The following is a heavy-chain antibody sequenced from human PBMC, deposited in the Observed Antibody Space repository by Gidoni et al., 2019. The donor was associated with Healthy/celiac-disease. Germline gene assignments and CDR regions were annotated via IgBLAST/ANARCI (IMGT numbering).Heavy chain of an antibody. Sequence: QVQLVQSGAEVKKPGSSVKVSCKASGGTFSSYAISWVRQATGQGLEWMGRIIPILGIANYAQKFQGRVTITADKSTSTAYMELSSLRSEDTAVYYCARYSSSSQGWIDYWGQGTLVTVSS. CDR1: GGTFSSYA. V-gene: IGHV1-69*04. J-gene: IGHJ4*02. CDR3: ARYSSSSQGWIDY. D-gene: IGHD6-6*01. CDR2: IIPILGIA.